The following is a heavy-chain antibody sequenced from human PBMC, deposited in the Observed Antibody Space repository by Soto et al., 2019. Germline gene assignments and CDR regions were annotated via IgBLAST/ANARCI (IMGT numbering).Heavy chain of an antibody. CDR3: TSDTFGLRDT. CDR1: GFPFSHYW. D-gene: IGHD3-16*01. Sequence: MQMVESGGGSVQPGGSLRLSCAASGFPFSHYWMHWVRQTPGKGLVWVSRINPAGTITNYADSVEGRFTISRDNADSAMFLQMNSLSAEDTAIYYCTSDTFGLRDTWGQGTLDTVSS. V-gene: IGHV3-74*01. J-gene: IGHJ5*02. CDR2: INPAGTIT.